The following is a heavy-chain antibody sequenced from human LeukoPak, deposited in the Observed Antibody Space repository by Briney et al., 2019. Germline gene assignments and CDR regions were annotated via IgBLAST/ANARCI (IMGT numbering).Heavy chain of an antibody. J-gene: IGHJ4*02. D-gene: IGHD6-13*01. CDR1: GGSISSYY. V-gene: IGHV4-59*12. Sequence: SETLSLTCTVSGGSISSYYWSWIRQPPGKGLEWIGYIFHTGNTYYNPSLKSRVTISVDTSKNQFSLKLSSVTAADTAVYYCAKGYSSSPGMFDYWGQGTLVTVSS. CDR3: AKGYSSSPGMFDY. CDR2: IFHTGNT.